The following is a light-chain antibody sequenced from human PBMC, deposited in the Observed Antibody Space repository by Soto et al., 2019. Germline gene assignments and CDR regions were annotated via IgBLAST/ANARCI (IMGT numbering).Light chain of an antibody. CDR2: DVS. CDR3: SSYTTSNTHV. J-gene: IGLJ1*01. V-gene: IGLV2-14*01. CDR1: SSDVGAYNY. Sequence: QSALTQPASVSGSPGQSITISCTGTSSDVGAYNYVSWHQQHPGKAPKLLIYDVSSRPSGVSHRFSASKSGNTASLTISGLQAEDEADYYCSSYTTSNTHVFGTGTKVTVL.